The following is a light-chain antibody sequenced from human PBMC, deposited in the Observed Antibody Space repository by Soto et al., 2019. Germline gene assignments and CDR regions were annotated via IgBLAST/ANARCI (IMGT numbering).Light chain of an antibody. CDR1: SSDVGGYNY. CDR2: EVS. Sequence: QSALTQPASASGSAGESVTISCTGTSSDVGGYNYVSWYQQHPGKAPKLMISEVSKRPSGVPDRFSGSKSGNTASLTVSGLQAEDEADYYCSSFAGNNNLVFGGGTQLTV. V-gene: IGLV2-8*01. CDR3: SSFAGNNNLV. J-gene: IGLJ2*01.